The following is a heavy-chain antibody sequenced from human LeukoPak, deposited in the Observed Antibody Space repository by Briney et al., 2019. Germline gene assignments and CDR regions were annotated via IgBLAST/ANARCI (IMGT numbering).Heavy chain of an antibody. Sequence: GGSLRLSCAASGFSFGTYYMYWVRQAPEKGLVWVARIKTDGISTAYADPVKGRFTISRDNAKNTLYLQMNSLRAEDTAVYYCVAYNWNYPDYWGQGTLVTVSS. CDR3: VAYNWNYPDY. J-gene: IGHJ4*02. V-gene: IGHV3-74*01. D-gene: IGHD1-20*01. CDR2: IKTDGIST. CDR1: GFSFGTYY.